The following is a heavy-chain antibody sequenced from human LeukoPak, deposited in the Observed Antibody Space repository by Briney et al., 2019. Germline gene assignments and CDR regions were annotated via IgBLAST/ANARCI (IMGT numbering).Heavy chain of an antibody. J-gene: IGHJ4*02. D-gene: IGHD3-22*01. CDR2: IIPIFGTA. CDR3: ARSENYYDSSGYYSASYYFDY. Sequence: ASVKVSCKTSGYTFTSYGLTWVRQAPGQGLEWMGRIIPIFGTANYAQKFQGRVTITTDESTSTAYMELSSLRSEDTAVYYCARSENYYDSSGYYSASYYFDYWGQGTLVTVSS. CDR1: GYTFTSYG. V-gene: IGHV1-69*05.